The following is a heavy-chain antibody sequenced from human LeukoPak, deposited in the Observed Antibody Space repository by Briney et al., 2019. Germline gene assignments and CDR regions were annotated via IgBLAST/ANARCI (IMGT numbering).Heavy chain of an antibody. CDR1: GGSISSGDYY. D-gene: IGHD3-22*01. CDR2: IYYSGST. J-gene: IGHJ4*02. V-gene: IGHV4-30-4*01. CDR3: ARVEEGSGYLRD. Sequence: SETLSLTCTVSGGSISSGDYYWSWIRQPPGKGLEWIGYIYYSGSTYYNPSLKSRVTISVDTSKNQFSLKLSSVTAADTAAYYCARVEEGSGYLRDWGQGTLVTVSS.